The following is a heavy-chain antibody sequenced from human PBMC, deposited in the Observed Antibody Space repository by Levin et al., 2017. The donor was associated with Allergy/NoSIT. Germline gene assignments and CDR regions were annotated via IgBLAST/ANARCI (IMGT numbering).Heavy chain of an antibody. J-gene: IGHJ4*02. CDR1: GGSISSYY. D-gene: IGHD6-13*01. CDR2: IYYSGST. Sequence: SETLSLTCTVSGGSISSYYWNWIRQPPGKGLEWIGYIYYSGSTNYKPSLRSRVTISLDTSRNQFSLKLTSVTAADTAVYYCAGDRRTIAAGAEDHWGQGTQVTVSS. V-gene: IGHV4-59*01. CDR3: AGDRRTIAAGAEDH.